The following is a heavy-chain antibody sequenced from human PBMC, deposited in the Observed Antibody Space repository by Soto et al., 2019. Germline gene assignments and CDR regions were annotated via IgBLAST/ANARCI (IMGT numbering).Heavy chain of an antibody. J-gene: IGHJ4*02. Sequence: QVQLVQSGAEVKKPGASVKVSCKASGYTFTSYGISWVRQAPGQGLEWMGWISAYNGNTTNAQKLLRRVTMTTDPPTNQAYTELRSLRSGDTAVYYCAREPNYFDFWGQGTLVTVSS. CDR3: AREPNYFDF. CDR2: ISAYNGNT. V-gene: IGHV1-18*01. CDR1: GYTFTSYG.